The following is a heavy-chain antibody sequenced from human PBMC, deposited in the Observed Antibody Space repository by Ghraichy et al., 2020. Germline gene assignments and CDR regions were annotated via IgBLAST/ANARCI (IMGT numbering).Heavy chain of an antibody. Sequence: GGSLRLSCAASGFSFSSYAMSWVRQAPGKGLEWVSAISGSGGSTYFADSVKGRFTISRDNSKNTLYLQMNSLRDEDTAVYYCAKVRSSSVYHAFDIWGQGQWSPSLQ. J-gene: IGHJ3*02. D-gene: IGHD6-19*01. CDR2: ISGSGGST. CDR3: AKVRSSSVYHAFDI. V-gene: IGHV3-23*01. CDR1: GFSFSSYA.